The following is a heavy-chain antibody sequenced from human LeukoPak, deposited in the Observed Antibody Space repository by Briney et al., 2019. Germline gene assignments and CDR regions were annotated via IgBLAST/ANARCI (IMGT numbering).Heavy chain of an antibody. CDR3: AGSEWELPFDY. J-gene: IGHJ4*02. V-gene: IGHV4-39*07. Sequence: SETLSLTCTVSGGSISSSSYYWGWIRQPPGKGLEWIGEINHSGSTNYNPSLKSRVTISVDTSKNQFSLKLSSVTAADTAVYYCAGSEWELPFDYWGQGTLVTVSS. D-gene: IGHD1-26*01. CDR1: GGSISSSSYY. CDR2: INHSGST.